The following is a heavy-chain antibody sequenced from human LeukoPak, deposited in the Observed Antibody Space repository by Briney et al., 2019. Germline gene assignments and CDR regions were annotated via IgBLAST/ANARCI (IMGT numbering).Heavy chain of an antibody. CDR1: GYTFTTYW. V-gene: IGHV5-51*01. Sequence: GESLKISCKGSGYTFTTYWISWVRQMPGKGLEWVGIIYPGDSDPRYSPSFQGQVTISADKSISTAYLQWSSLKASDSAMYYCARHGLGSSWFGFDYWGQGTLVTVSS. CDR3: ARHGLGSSWFGFDY. D-gene: IGHD6-13*01. CDR2: IYPGDSDP. J-gene: IGHJ4*02.